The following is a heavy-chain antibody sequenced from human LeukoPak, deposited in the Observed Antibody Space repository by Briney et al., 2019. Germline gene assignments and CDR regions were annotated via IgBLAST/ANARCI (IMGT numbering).Heavy chain of an antibody. J-gene: IGHJ3*02. Sequence: SETLSLTCTVSGGSISSYYWSWIRQPPGKGLEWIGYIYYSGSTNYNPSLKSRVTISVDTSKNQFSLKLSSVTAADTAVYYCARHRRTPYSSSSVAFDIWGQGTMVTVSS. D-gene: IGHD6-6*01. CDR3: ARHRRTPYSSSSVAFDI. CDR2: IYYSGST. V-gene: IGHV4-59*08. CDR1: GGSISSYY.